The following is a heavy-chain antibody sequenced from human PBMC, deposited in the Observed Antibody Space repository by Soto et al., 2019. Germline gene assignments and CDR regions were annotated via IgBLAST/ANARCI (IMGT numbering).Heavy chain of an antibody. CDR3: VHNTKSTTMGDY. CDR2: IYWDDDK. J-gene: IGHJ4*02. D-gene: IGHD2-2*01. V-gene: IGHV2-5*05. CDR1: GFSLSNRGVG. Sequence: QITLKESGPPLVKPTQTLTLTCTFSGFSLSNRGVGVAWIRQPPGEALEWLALIYWDDDKLYGQSLKSRHTNTTDTSKNQEVLTMTNMDPVDTATDYCVHNTKSTTMGDYWGQGTLVSVSS.